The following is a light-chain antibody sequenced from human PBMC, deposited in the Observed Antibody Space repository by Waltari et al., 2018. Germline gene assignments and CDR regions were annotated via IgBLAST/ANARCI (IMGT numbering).Light chain of an antibody. J-gene: IGKJ1*01. Sequence: DIVMTQSPDSLAVSLGERATINCKSSQSILYRSSNRNALAWYQQKPGQPPKLLFFWAATRESGAPDRFSVSGSGTDFTLTISSLQAEDVAVYYCQQYLTSSWTFGQGTKVEIK. V-gene: IGKV4-1*01. CDR2: WAA. CDR1: QSILYRSSNRNA. CDR3: QQYLTSSWT.